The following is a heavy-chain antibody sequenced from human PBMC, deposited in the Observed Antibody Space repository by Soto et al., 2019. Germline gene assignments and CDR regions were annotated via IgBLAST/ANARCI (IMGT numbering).Heavy chain of an antibody. V-gene: IGHV3-23*01. Sequence: EVQLLESGGDLVQPGGSLRLSCAASGFTFSTYAMNWVRQAPGKGLEWVSSISGGGGTTYYADSVKGRFTISRDNSKNTLYLQMNSLRAEDTAVYYCAKGPGYGSGSYYSSAPFDPWGQGTLVTVSS. CDR2: ISGGGGTT. CDR1: GFTFSTYA. D-gene: IGHD3-10*01. CDR3: AKGPGYGSGSYYSSAPFDP. J-gene: IGHJ5*02.